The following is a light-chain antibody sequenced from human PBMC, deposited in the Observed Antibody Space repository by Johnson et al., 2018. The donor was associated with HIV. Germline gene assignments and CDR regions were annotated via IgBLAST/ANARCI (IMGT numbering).Light chain of an antibody. Sequence: QSVLTQPPSVSAAPGQKVTISCSGSSSNIGNNYVSWYQQLPGTAPKLLIYDNNKRPSGIPDRFSGSRSGTSATLGITGLQTGDEADYYCVKWDSSLSAYVFGTGTKVTV. J-gene: IGLJ1*01. V-gene: IGLV1-51*01. CDR2: DNN. CDR1: SSNIGNNY. CDR3: VKWDSSLSAYV.